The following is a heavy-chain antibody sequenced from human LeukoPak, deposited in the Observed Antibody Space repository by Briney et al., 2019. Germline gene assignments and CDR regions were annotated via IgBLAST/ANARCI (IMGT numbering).Heavy chain of an antibody. CDR3: AKELAAGVSPSFDY. V-gene: IGHV3-23*01. CDR2: ISGSGGST. Sequence: PGGSLRLSCAASGFTFSSYAMSWVRQAPGKGLEWVSGISGSGGSTYYADSVKGRFTISRDNSKNTLYLQMNSLRAEDTAVYHCAKELAAGVSPSFDYWGQGTLVTVSS. D-gene: IGHD6-13*01. J-gene: IGHJ4*02. CDR1: GFTFSSYA.